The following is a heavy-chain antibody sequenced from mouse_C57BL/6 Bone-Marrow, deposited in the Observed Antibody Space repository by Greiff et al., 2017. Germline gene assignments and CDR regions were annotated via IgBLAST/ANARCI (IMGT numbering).Heavy chain of an antibody. V-gene: IGHV1-76*01. D-gene: IGHD1-1*01. CDR2: IYPGSGNT. J-gene: IGHJ3*01. Sequence: QVQLQQSGAELVRPGASVKLSCKASGYTFTDYYINWVKQRPGQGLEWIARIYPGSGNTYYNEKFKGKATLTAEKSSITAYMQLSSLTSEGSAVYVCARTLYYYGSSSWFAYWGQGTLVTVSA. CDR1: GYTFTDYY. CDR3: ARTLYYYGSSSWFAY.